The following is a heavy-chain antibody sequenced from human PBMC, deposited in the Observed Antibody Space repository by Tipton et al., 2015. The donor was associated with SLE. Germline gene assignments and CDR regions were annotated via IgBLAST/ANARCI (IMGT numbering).Heavy chain of an antibody. CDR2: IYASGSTSGSA. V-gene: IGHV4-4*08. CDR3: ARDRCINTTCRWFFDP. D-gene: IGHD1-14*01. J-gene: IGHJ2*01. CDR1: GGSISSDY. Sequence: TLSLTCTVSGGSISSDYWTWIRQPPGKGLEWIGRIYASGSTSGSANYNPSLKSRVTISVETSKNQFSLKLTSVTAADTAVYFCARDRCINTTCRWFFDPWGRGTLVTVSS.